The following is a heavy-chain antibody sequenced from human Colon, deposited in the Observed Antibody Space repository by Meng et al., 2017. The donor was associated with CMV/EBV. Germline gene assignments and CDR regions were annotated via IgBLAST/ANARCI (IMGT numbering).Heavy chain of an antibody. V-gene: IGHV3-21*01. D-gene: IGHD3-3*01. Sequence: GDSLKISCAASGFTFSSYGMNWVRQAPGRGLEWVASIVTTGSAVYYADSVKGRFTISRDNAKNSLYLQMSSLSAEDTAVYYCARDPYYDFWSGSSGMDVWGQGTTVTVSS. CDR1: GFTFSSYG. CDR3: ARDPYYDFWSGSSGMDV. J-gene: IGHJ6*02. CDR2: IVTTGSAV.